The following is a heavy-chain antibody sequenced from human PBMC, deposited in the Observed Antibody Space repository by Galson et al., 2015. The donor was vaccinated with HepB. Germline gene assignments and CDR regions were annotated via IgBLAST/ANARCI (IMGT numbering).Heavy chain of an antibody. CDR1: GFTFSSYG. Sequence: SLRLSCAASGFTFSSYGMHWVRQAPGKGLEWVAVIWYDGSNKYYADSVKGRFTISRDNSKNTLYLQMNSLRAEDTAVYYCARDMWGRAFDIWGQGTMVTVSS. D-gene: IGHD7-27*01. CDR2: IWYDGSNK. CDR3: ARDMWGRAFDI. V-gene: IGHV3-33*01. J-gene: IGHJ3*02.